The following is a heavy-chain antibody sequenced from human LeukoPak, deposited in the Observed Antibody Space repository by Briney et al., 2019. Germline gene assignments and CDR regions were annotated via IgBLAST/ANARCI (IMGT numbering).Heavy chain of an antibody. CDR1: GFTFSNAW. V-gene: IGHV3-15*01. Sequence: GGSLRLSCAASGFTFSNAWMSWVRQAPGKGLEWVGRIKSKTDGGTTDYAAPVKGRFTISRDDSKNTLYLQMNSLKTEDTAVYYCTTDNPAVRLGELFQPFDYWGQGTLVTVSS. J-gene: IGHJ4*02. D-gene: IGHD3-10*01. CDR2: IKSKTDGGTT. CDR3: TTDNPAVRLGELFQPFDY.